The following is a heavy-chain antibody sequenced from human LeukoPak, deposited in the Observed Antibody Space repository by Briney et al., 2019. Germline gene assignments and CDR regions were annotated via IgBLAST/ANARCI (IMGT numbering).Heavy chain of an antibody. V-gene: IGHV1-2*02. CDR3: ARGAVPAAAIQSIDY. J-gene: IGHJ4*02. Sequence: ASVKVSCKASGYTFTGYYMHWVRQAPGQGLKWMGWINPNSGGTNYAQKFQGRVTMTRDTSISTAYMELSRLRSDDTAVYYCARGAVPAAAIQSIDYWGQGTLVTVSS. D-gene: IGHD2-2*01. CDR2: INPNSGGT. CDR1: GYTFTGYY.